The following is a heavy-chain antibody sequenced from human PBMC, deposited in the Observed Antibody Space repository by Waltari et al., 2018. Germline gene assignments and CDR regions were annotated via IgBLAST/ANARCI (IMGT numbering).Heavy chain of an antibody. J-gene: IGHJ4*02. D-gene: IGHD2-2*02. Sequence: QVHLVESGGGVVQPGGSLRLSCATSGLPFSTFGMHWVRQAPGKGREWVALIWFDGSDKFYADSVGGRFTISRDNSARTLYLDMDSLRLDDTAMYYCAKDAFGNTYLDFWGQGTLVTVSS. CDR1: GLPFSTFG. V-gene: IGHV3-30*02. CDR3: AKDAFGNTYLDF. CDR2: IWFDGSDK.